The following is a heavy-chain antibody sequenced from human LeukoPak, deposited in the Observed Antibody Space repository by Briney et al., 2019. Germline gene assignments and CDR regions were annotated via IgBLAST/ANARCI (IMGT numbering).Heavy chain of an antibody. D-gene: IGHD4-23*01. V-gene: IGHV1-18*01. J-gene: IGHJ4*02. Sequence: ASVKVSCKVSGYTLTELSMHWVRQAPGQGLEWMGWISAYNGNTNYAQKLQGRVTMTTDTSTSTAYMELRSLRSDDTAVYYCARVRPYFDYWGQGTLVTVSS. CDR2: ISAYNGNT. CDR3: ARVRPYFDY. CDR1: GYTLTELS.